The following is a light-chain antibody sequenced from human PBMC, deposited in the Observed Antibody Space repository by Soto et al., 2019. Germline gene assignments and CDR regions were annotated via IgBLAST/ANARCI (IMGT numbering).Light chain of an antibody. CDR1: QSLLYKSNNKNY. J-gene: IGKJ4*01. CDR2: WAS. CDR3: QQSSCSLALY. V-gene: IGKV4-1*01. Sequence: DIVMTQSPDSLSVSLGERATINCKSSQSLLYKSNNKNYLSWYQQKPGQAPRLLISWASTRESGVPDRFSGIGSGSDFTLTIRSLQAEDVAFYYCQQSSCSLALYFGGGNKVLIK.